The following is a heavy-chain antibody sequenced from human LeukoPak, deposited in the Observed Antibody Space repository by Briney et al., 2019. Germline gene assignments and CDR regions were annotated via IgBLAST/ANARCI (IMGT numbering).Heavy chain of an antibody. CDR3: AKSVVNSGTYIPFDY. V-gene: IGHV3-23*01. CDR2: ISGSGRST. D-gene: IGHD1-26*01. Sequence: GGSLRLACTASGFTYSNDAMNWVRQAPGKGLEWVSVISGSGRSTYYADSVKGRFTISRDKYNSTLYLKMNSLRAEDTAIYYCAKSVVNSGTYIPFDYWGQGTLVTVSS. CDR1: GFTYSNDA. J-gene: IGHJ4*02.